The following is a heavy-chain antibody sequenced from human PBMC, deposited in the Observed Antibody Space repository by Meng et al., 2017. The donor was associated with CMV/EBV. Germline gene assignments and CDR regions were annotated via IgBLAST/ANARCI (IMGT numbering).Heavy chain of an antibody. D-gene: IGHD2-2*01. CDR1: GFTFSSYG. CDR3: AKSAVVPAAMGIDY. CDR2: IWYDGSNK. J-gene: IGHJ4*02. V-gene: IGHV3-30*02. Sequence: GESLKISCAASGFTFSSYGMHWVRQAPGKGLEWVAVIWYDGSNKYYADSVKGRFTISRDNSKNTLYLQMNSLRAEDTAVYYCAKSAVVPAAMGIDYWGQGTLVTVSS.